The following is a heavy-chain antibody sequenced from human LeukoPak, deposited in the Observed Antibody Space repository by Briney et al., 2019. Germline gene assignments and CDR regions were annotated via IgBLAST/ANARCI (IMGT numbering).Heavy chain of an antibody. J-gene: IGHJ4*02. CDR3: ARDLHD. V-gene: IGHV4-59*01. CDR1: GGSISTYY. Sequence: SETLSLTCSVSGGSISTYYWSWIRQPPGKALEWIGYIYYSGSTNYNPSLKSRVTISVDTSKNQFSLRLSSMTAADTAVYYCARDLHDWGQGTLVTVSS. CDR2: IYYSGST.